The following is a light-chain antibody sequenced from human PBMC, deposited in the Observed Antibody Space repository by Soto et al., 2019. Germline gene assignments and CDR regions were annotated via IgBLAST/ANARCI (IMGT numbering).Light chain of an antibody. CDR3: TSWTTSTTMI. V-gene: IGLV2-14*03. CDR1: SSDIGAYNF. J-gene: IGLJ2*01. Sequence: QSALTQPASVSGSPGQSITISCTGTSSDIGAYNFVSWYQQPPGNAPKLMLYDVNLRPSGVSNRFSGSKSGNTASLTISGLQAEDEADYYCTSWTTSTTMIFGGGTKVTVL. CDR2: DVN.